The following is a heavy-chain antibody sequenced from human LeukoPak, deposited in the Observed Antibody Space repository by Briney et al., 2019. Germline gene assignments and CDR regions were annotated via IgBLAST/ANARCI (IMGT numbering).Heavy chain of an antibody. J-gene: IGHJ4*02. CDR2: INPNSGGT. Sequence: GASVKVSCKASGYTFTGYYMHWVRQAPGQGLEWMGWINPNSGGTNYAQKFQGWVTMTRDTSISTAYMELSRLRSDDTAVYYCARDLGSGSYYNSFYFDYWGQGTLVTVSS. CDR3: ARDLGSGSYYNSFYFDY. V-gene: IGHV1-2*04. CDR1: GYTFTGYY. D-gene: IGHD3-10*01.